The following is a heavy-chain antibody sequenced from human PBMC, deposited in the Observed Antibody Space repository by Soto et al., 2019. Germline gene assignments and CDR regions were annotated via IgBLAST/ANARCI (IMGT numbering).Heavy chain of an antibody. Sequence: GRSLRLSXAASGFTFSSYGMQWVRQAPDKGLEWVAVIWFDGSNKYYADSVKGRFTISRDNSKNTLYLQMNSLRAEDTAVYYCARAGYCSSTSCPRAYYYGMDVWGQGTTVTVSS. V-gene: IGHV3-33*01. CDR1: GFTFSSYG. D-gene: IGHD2-2*01. CDR3: ARAGYCSSTSCPRAYYYGMDV. J-gene: IGHJ6*02. CDR2: IWFDGSNK.